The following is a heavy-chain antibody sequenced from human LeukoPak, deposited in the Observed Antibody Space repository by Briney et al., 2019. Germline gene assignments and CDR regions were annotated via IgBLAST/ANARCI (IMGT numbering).Heavy chain of an antibody. CDR3: ARDSTTVTTGS. V-gene: IGHV3-21*01. Sequence: GGSLRLSCAASGFTFSSYSMIWVRQAPGKGLEWVSSISSGSSYIYYADSVRGRFTVSRDNAKNSLYLQMSSLRVEDTAVYYCARDSTTVTTGSWGQGTLVTVSS. CDR1: GFTFSSYS. D-gene: IGHD4-17*01. J-gene: IGHJ5*02. CDR2: ISSGSSYI.